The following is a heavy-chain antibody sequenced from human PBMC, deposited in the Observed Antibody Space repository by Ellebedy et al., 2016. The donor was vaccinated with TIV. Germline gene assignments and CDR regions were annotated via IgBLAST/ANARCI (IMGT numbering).Heavy chain of an antibody. CDR1: GFTFSSYS. D-gene: IGHD5-18*01. V-gene: IGHV3-48*04. J-gene: IGHJ4*02. Sequence: PGGSLRLSCAASGFTFSSYSMNWVRQTPGKGLEWVSYISSSSSTIYYAVSVKGRFTISRDNAKNSLYLQMSSLRAEDTAVYYCARDLSGYRYGYLLDYWGQGTLVTVSS. CDR2: ISSSSSTI. CDR3: ARDLSGYRYGYLLDY.